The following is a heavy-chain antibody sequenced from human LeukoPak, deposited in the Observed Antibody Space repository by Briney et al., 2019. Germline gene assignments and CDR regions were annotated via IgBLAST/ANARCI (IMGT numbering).Heavy chain of an antibody. D-gene: IGHD4-23*01. J-gene: IGHJ4*02. V-gene: IGHV3-7*05. Sequence: GGSLRLSCAASGFTFSSYWMSWVRQAPGKGLEWVANINQAGSEKYYVDSVKGRFTISRDNAKNTLYLQMNSLRAEDTAIYYCAKGGGAYGGIDFWGQGTLVTVSS. CDR1: GFTFSSYW. CDR3: AKGGGAYGGIDF. CDR2: INQAGSEK.